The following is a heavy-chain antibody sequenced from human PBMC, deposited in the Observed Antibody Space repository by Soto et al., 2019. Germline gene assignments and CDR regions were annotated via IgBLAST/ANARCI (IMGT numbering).Heavy chain of an antibody. CDR2: INPSGGST. D-gene: IGHD3-10*01. J-gene: IGHJ5*02. CDR3: ASERGRINMVRGSGGWFDP. V-gene: IGHV1-46*01. Sequence: QVQLVQSGAEVKKPGASVKVSCKASGYTFTSYYMHWVRQAPGQGLEWMGIINPSGGSTSYAQKFQGRVTMTRDTSTSTVYMELSSLRSEDTAVYYCASERGRINMVRGSGGWFDPWGQGTLVTVSS. CDR1: GYTFTSYY.